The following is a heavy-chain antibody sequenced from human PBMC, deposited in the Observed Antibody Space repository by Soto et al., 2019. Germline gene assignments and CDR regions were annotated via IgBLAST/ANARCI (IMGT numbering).Heavy chain of an antibody. CDR1: GYTFTGYY. J-gene: IGHJ3*02. V-gene: IGHV1-2*02. Sequence: GASVKVSCKASGYTFTGYYMHWVRQAPGQGLEWMGWINPNSGGTNYAQKFQGRVTMTRDTSISTAYMELSRLRSDDTAVYYCASSLSAHGLYAFDIWGQGTMVTVSS. CDR2: INPNSGGT. CDR3: ASSLSAHGLYAFDI. D-gene: IGHD5-12*01.